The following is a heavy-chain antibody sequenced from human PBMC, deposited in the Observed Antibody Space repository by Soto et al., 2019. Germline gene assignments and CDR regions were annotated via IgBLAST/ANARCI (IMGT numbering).Heavy chain of an antibody. CDR1: GFTFSSYW. V-gene: IGHV3-74*01. CDR3: ATEYCSGGSCYYWFDP. CDR2: INSDGSST. J-gene: IGHJ5*02. Sequence: GGSLRLSCAASGFTFSSYWMHWVRQAPGKGLVWVSRINSDGSSTSYADSVKGRFTISRDNAKNTLYLQMNSLRAEDTAVYYCATEYCSGGSCYYWFDPWGQGTLVTVSS. D-gene: IGHD2-15*01.